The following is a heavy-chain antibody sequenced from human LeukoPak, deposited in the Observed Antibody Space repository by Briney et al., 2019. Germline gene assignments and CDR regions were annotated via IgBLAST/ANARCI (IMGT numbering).Heavy chain of an antibody. CDR3: ARDVIKFLALDV. V-gene: IGHV4-39*02. CDR1: GGSISSSSYY. D-gene: IGHD3-3*01. Sequence: PSETLSLTCTVSGGSISSSSYYWGWIRQPPGKGLEWIGSIYYSGSTYYNPSLKSRVTISVDTSKNQFSLKLSSVTAADTAVYYCARDVIKFLALDVWGKGTTVTVSS. CDR2: IYYSGST. J-gene: IGHJ6*04.